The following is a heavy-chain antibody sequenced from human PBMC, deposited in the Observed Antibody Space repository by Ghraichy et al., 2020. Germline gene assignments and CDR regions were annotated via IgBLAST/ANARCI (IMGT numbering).Heavy chain of an antibody. CDR2: IDSTGTSI. CDR3: ARGRSGNYVDY. D-gene: IGHD1-26*01. V-gene: IGHV3-48*02. CDR1: GFSFSTSF. Sequence: AGSLRLSCTASGFSFSTSFMDWVRQAPGKGLEWISFIDSTGTSIHYADSVKGRFSISRDNVKNSVFLQINGLRDEDTAVYYCARGRSGNYVDYWGQGTPVTVSS. J-gene: IGHJ4*02.